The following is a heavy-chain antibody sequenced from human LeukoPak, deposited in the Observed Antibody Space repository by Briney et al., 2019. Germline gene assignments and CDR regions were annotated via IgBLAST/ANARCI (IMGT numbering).Heavy chain of an antibody. CDR1: GFTFRNYA. D-gene: IGHD3-16*02. CDR2: ISGSGGST. CDR3: AKWVITFGGVIGPSGFDY. Sequence: PGGSLRLSCAASGFTFRNYAMIWVRQAPGKGLEWVSAISGSGGSTYYADSVKGRFTISRDNSKNTLYLQMNSLRAEDTAVYYCAKWVITFGGVIGPSGFDYWGQGTLVTVSS. V-gene: IGHV3-23*01. J-gene: IGHJ4*02.